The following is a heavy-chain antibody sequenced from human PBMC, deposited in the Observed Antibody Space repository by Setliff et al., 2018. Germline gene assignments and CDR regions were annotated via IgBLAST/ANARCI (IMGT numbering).Heavy chain of an antibody. J-gene: IGHJ4*02. D-gene: IGHD6-6*01. V-gene: IGHV3-7*03. CDR3: ARGLVSYVY. CDR2: IKQDGSNK. Sequence: LRLSCAASGFTFSNSWMNWVRRAPGKGLEWVAIIKQDGSNKYYADSVKGRFTISRDNSKNTLYLQMNSLRAEDTAVYYCARGLVSYVYWGQGTLVTVSS. CDR1: GFTFSNSW.